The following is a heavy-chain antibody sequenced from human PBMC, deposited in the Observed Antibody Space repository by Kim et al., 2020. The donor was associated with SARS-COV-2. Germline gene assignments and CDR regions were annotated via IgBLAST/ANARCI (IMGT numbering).Heavy chain of an antibody. J-gene: IGHJ4*02. CDR1: GGSISSNTHY. D-gene: IGHD4-4*01. CDR3: ARHFFPTTVNPAFDY. Sequence: SETLSLTCSVSGGSISSNTHYWAWVRQPPGKGLEWIGSVYYGGTTYYNPSLKSRVAISVDTSKFSLRLTSMTAADTAVYYCARHFFPTTVNPAFDYWGQGTLVTVSS. CDR2: VYYGGTT. V-gene: IGHV4-39*01.